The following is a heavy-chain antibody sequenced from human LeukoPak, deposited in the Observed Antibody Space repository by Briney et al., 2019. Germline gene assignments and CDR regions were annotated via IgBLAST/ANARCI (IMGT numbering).Heavy chain of an antibody. D-gene: IGHD6-19*01. Sequence: PGGSLRLSCAGSGFSFSDYYMTWIRQAPGKGLEWLSYISSDGSTIYYADSVKGRFAISRDNAKNSLYLQMNSLRAEDTAVYYCATIRYSSGWERYFDSWGQGTLVTVSS. CDR2: ISSDGSTI. J-gene: IGHJ4*02. CDR3: ATIRYSSGWERYFDS. V-gene: IGHV3-11*01. CDR1: GFSFSDYY.